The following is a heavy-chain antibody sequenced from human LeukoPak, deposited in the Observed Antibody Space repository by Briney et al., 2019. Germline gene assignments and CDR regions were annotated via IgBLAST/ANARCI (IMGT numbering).Heavy chain of an antibody. CDR2: ITGSSSFA. Sequence: PGGSLRLSCAASGFTFSSYSMTWVRQAPGKGLECVSGITGSSSFAYYADSVKGRFTISRDNSKQTLYLQMNSLRVEDTAVYYCAKRRDGFDVWAKGQWSPSLQ. J-gene: IGHJ3*01. CDR1: GFTFSSYS. V-gene: IGHV3-23*01. CDR3: AKRRDGFDV.